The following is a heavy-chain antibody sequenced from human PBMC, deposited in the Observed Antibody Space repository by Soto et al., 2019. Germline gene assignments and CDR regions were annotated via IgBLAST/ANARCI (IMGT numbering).Heavy chain of an antibody. CDR3: ARSDGRY. CDR2: IYYGGST. V-gene: IGHV4-30-2*02. Sequence: PSETLSLTCAVSGGSISSGGYSWSWIRQPPGKGLEWIGYIYYGGSTYYNPSLQSRVTMSVDRSRNQFSLKLSSVTAADTAVYYCARSDGRYWGQGTLVTV. CDR1: GGSISSGGYS. J-gene: IGHJ4*02.